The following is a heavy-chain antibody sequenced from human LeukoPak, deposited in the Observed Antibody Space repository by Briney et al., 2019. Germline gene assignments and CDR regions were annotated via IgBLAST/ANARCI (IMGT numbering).Heavy chain of an antibody. D-gene: IGHD3-22*01. V-gene: IGHV1-2*02. CDR3: AKGFYDNSASGVFDI. Sequence: ASVKVSCEASGYTFTDYYMHWVRQAPGQGLEWMGWINPNSGGTNYAQNFQGRVTMTRDTSISTAYMELSRLRSDDTAVYYCAKGFYDNSASGVFDIWGQGTMVTVSS. J-gene: IGHJ3*02. CDR2: INPNSGGT. CDR1: GYTFTDYY.